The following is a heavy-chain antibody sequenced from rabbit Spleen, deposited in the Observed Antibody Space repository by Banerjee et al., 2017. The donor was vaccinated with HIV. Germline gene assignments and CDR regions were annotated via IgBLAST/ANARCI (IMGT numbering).Heavy chain of an antibody. V-gene: IGHV1S7*01. CDR1: GFDFSHYG. CDR2: IDPVFGVT. Sequence: QLVESGGGLVQPGGSLKLSCKASGFDFSHYGVSWVRQAPGKGLEWIGYIDPVFGVTVYANWVNGRFTISRDNAQSTLYLQLNSLTAADTATYFCAKDMGVAAGYFFNLWGPGTLVTVS. D-gene: IGHD4-1*01. CDR3: AKDMGVAAGYFFNL. J-gene: IGHJ4*01.